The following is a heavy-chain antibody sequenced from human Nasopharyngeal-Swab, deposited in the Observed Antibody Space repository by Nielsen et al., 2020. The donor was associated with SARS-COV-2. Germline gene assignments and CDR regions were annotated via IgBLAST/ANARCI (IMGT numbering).Heavy chain of an antibody. CDR3: ARLKQWYSSSFSYGMDV. CDR2: IYPGYSDT. Sequence: GESLKISCKGSGSSFTSYWIGWVRQMPGKGLEWMGIIYPGYSDTRYSPSFQGQVTISADKSISTAYLQWSSLKASDTAMYYCARLKQWYSSSFSYGMDVWGQGTTVTVSS. CDR1: GSSFTSYW. J-gene: IGHJ6*02. D-gene: IGHD6-6*01. V-gene: IGHV5-51*01.